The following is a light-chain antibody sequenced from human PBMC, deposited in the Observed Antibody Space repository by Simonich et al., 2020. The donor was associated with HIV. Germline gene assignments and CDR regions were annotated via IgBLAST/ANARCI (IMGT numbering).Light chain of an antibody. V-gene: IGKV4-1*01. CDR3: QQYYSSPQT. Sequence: DIVMTQSPDSLAVSLGERATINCKSSKSVLYSSNNKNYLAWYQQKLGPPPKLLIYWASTRESGVPDRFSGSGSGTDFTLTISSLLAEDVAVYYCQQYYSSPQTFGQGTKLEIK. CDR1: KSVLYSSNNKNY. J-gene: IGKJ2*01. CDR2: WAS.